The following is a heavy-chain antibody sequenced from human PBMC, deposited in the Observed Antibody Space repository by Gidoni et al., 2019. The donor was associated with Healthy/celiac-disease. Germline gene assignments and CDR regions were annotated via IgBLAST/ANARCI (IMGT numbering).Heavy chain of an antibody. CDR1: GFTFSSYW. CDR2: IKQDGSEK. Sequence: EVQLVESGGGLVQPGGSLRLSCAASGFTFSSYWMSWVRQAPGKGLEWVANIKQDGSEKYYVDSVKGRFTISRDNAKNSLYLQMNSLRAEDTAVYYCARDFGYCTNGVCYENWFDPWGQGTLVTVSS. V-gene: IGHV3-7*03. D-gene: IGHD2-8*01. CDR3: ARDFGYCTNGVCYENWFDP. J-gene: IGHJ5*02.